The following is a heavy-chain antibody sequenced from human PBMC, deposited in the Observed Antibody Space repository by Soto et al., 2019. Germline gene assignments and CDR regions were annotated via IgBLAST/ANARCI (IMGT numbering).Heavy chain of an antibody. D-gene: IGHD2-2*01. Sequence: QVQLVQSGAEVKKPGSSVKVSCKASGGTFSSYAISWVRQAPGQGLEWMGGIITISGTANYAQKFQGRVTITAEESTSTAYMDLSSLRSEDTAVYYCARSQGSSTSLEIYYYYYYGMDVWGQGTTVTVSS. CDR2: IITISGTA. J-gene: IGHJ6*02. CDR1: GGTFSSYA. CDR3: ARSQGSSTSLEIYYYYYYGMDV. V-gene: IGHV1-69*01.